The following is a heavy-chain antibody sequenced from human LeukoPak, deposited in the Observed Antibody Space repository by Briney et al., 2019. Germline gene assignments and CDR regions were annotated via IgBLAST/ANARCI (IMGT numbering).Heavy chain of an antibody. Sequence: GGSLRLSCAASGFTFSSYGMHWVRQAPGKGLEWVAVIWLDGSNKYYADSVKGRFTISRDNSKNTLYLQMNSLRAEDTAVYYCARDAPSRSDYYYYGMDVWGQGTTVTVSS. CDR1: GFTFSSYG. V-gene: IGHV3-33*08. CDR2: IWLDGSNK. J-gene: IGHJ6*02. D-gene: IGHD4-17*01. CDR3: ARDAPSRSDYYYYGMDV.